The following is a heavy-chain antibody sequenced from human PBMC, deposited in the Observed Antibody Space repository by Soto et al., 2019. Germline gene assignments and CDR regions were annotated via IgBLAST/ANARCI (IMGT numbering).Heavy chain of an antibody. Sequence: GGSLRLSCAVSGFTFSSYGMHWVRQAPGKGLEWVSAISGSGGSTYYADSVKGRFTISRDNSKNTLYLQMNSLRAEDTAVYYCAKGWSFRGVINYYYGMDFWXQGTTVTVSS. J-gene: IGHJ6*02. CDR1: GFTFSSYG. CDR2: ISGSGGST. D-gene: IGHD3-10*01. V-gene: IGHV3-23*01. CDR3: AKGWSFRGVINYYYGMDF.